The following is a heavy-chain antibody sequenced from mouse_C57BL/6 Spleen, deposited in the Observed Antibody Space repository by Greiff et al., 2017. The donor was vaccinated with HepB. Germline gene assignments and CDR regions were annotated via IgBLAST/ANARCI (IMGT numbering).Heavy chain of an antibody. Sequence: EVQGVESGEGLVKPGGSLKLSCAASGFTFSSYAMSWVRQTPEKRLEWVAYISSGGDYIYYADTVKGRLTISRDNARNTLYLQRSSLKSEDTAMYYCTRGGDVGYVDYWGQGTTLTVSS. V-gene: IGHV5-9-1*02. J-gene: IGHJ2*01. CDR1: GFTFSSYA. CDR3: TRGGDVGYVDY. D-gene: IGHD3-1*01. CDR2: ISSGGDYI.